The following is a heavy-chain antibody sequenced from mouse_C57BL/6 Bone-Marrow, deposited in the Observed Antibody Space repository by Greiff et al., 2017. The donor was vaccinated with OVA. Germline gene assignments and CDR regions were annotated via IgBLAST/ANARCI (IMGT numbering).Heavy chain of an antibody. CDR1: GFTFSDFY. V-gene: IGHV7-1*01. J-gene: IGHJ4*01. D-gene: IGHD1-1*01. CDR3: ARDALLYGAMDY. Sequence: EVKLMESGGGLVQSGRSLRLSCATSGFTFSDFYMEWVRQAPGKGLEWIAASRNKANDYTTEYSASVKGRFIVSRDTSQSILYLQMNALRAEDTAIYYCARDALLYGAMDYWGQGTSVTVSS. CDR2: SRNKANDYTT.